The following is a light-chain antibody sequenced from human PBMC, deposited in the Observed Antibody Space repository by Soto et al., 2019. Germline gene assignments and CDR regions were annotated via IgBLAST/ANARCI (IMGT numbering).Light chain of an antibody. J-gene: IGKJ3*01. CDR3: QQHGSWGIT. Sequence: EIVLTQSPGTLSLSPGESATLSCRASQSVSSNSLAWHQQKPGQAPRLLMNAASSRAAGIPDRFSGSGSGTDFTLTISRLEPEDFAVYYCQQHGSWGITFGPGTKVDI. CDR2: AAS. CDR1: QSVSSNS. V-gene: IGKV3-20*01.